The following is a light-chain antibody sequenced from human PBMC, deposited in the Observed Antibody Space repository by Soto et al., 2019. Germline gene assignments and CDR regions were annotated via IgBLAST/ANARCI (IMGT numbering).Light chain of an antibody. J-gene: IGLJ1*01. CDR3: LSYADTAYV. Sequence: QSALTQPPSASGSPAQSVTISCAGTSSDVGGYNYVSWYQQYPGKVPKLMIYEVSERPSGVPDRFSGSKSGNTAFLTVSGLQAEDEADYYCLSYADTAYVFGTGTKLTVL. CDR2: EVS. V-gene: IGLV2-8*01. CDR1: SSDVGGYNY.